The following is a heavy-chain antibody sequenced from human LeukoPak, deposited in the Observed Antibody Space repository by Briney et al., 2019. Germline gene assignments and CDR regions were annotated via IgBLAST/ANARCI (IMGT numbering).Heavy chain of an antibody. Sequence: GESLKISCKTSGYSFTSHWIGWVRQMPGKGLEWMGIIYPGDSDTTYSPSFQGQVTISADKSISTAYLQWSSLKASDTAMYYCARRGYSYGTHWFDPWGQGTLVTVSS. J-gene: IGHJ5*02. V-gene: IGHV5-51*01. CDR3: ARRGYSYGTHWFDP. CDR2: IYPGDSDT. D-gene: IGHD5-18*01. CDR1: GYSFTSHW.